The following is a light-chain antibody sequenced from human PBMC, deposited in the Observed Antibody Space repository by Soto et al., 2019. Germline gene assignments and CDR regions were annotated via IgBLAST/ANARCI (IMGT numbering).Light chain of an antibody. CDR2: GAS. CDR1: QSVSSSY. CDR3: QQYGSSPLT. J-gene: IGKJ4*01. V-gene: IGKV3-20*01. Sequence: EIVLTQSPGTLSLSPGERATLSCRASQSVSSSYLAWYQQKPGQAPRLLIYGASSRATGIPDRFSASGSGTDFTLTISRLGPEDFAVYYCQQYGSSPLTFGGGTKVEIK.